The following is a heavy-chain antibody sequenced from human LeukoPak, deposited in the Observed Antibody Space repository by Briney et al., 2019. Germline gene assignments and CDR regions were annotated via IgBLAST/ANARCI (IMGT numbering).Heavy chain of an antibody. CDR1: GFTFDDYA. CDR3: AKDDSSTSFNYTDV. J-gene: IGHJ6*03. CDR2: ISWNSGSI. D-gene: IGHD2-2*01. V-gene: IGHV3-9*01. Sequence: PGGSLRLSCAASGFTFDDYAMHWVRQAPGKGLEWVSGISWNSGSIGYADSVKGRFTISRDNAKNSLYLQMNSLRAEDTALYYCAKDDSSTSFNYTDVWGKGTTVTVSS.